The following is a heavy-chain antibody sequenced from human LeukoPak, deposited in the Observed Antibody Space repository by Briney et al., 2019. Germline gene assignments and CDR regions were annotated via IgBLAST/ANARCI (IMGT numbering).Heavy chain of an antibody. CDR3: ARPYYDSSGYHDAFDI. D-gene: IGHD3-22*01. CDR2: IYYSGST. V-gene: IGHV4-59*01. Sequence: AETLSLTCTVSGGSISSYYWSWIRQPPGKGLEWIGYIYYSGSTNYNPSLKSRVTISVDKSKNQFSLKLSCVTAADTAVDYCARPYYDSSGYHDAFDIWGQGTMVTVSS. CDR1: GGSISSYY. J-gene: IGHJ3*02.